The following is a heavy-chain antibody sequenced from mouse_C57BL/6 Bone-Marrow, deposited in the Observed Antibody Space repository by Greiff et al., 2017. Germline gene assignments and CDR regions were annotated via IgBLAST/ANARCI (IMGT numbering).Heavy chain of an antibody. D-gene: IGHD1-1*01. CDR3: ARLRYYGSSYAGY. Sequence: QVQLQQSGAELARPGASVKLSCKASGYTFTSYGISWVKQRTRQGLEWIGEIYPRSGNTYYNEKFKGKATLTADKSSSTAYMELRSLTSEDSAVYFCARLRYYGSSYAGYWGQGTTLTVSS. V-gene: IGHV1-81*01. J-gene: IGHJ2*01. CDR1: GYTFTSYG. CDR2: IYPRSGNT.